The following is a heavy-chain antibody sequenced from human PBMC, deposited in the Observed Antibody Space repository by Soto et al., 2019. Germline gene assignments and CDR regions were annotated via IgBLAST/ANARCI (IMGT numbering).Heavy chain of an antibody. J-gene: IGHJ3*02. Sequence: SETLSLTCTVSGGSIISGGYYWSWIRQHPGKGLEWIGYIYYSGSTYYNPSLKSRVTISVDTSKNQFSLKLSSVTAADTAVYYCARVITMINAFDTWGQGTMVTVSS. D-gene: IGHD3-22*01. CDR1: GGSIISGGYY. CDR2: IYYSGST. V-gene: IGHV4-30-4*08. CDR3: ARVITMINAFDT.